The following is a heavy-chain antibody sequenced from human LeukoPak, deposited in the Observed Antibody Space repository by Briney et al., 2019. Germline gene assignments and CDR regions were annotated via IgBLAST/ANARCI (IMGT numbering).Heavy chain of an antibody. CDR1: GGTFSSYA. Sequence: SVEVSCKASGGTFSSYAISWVRQAPGQGLEWMGGVIPIFGTANYAQKFQGRVTITADESTSTAYMELSSLRSEDTAVYYCARHSTDAVGYQLQNQGHYYYYMDVWGKGTTVTVSS. J-gene: IGHJ6*03. V-gene: IGHV1-69*13. D-gene: IGHD2-2*01. CDR3: ARHSTDAVGYQLQNQGHYYYYMDV. CDR2: VIPIFGTA.